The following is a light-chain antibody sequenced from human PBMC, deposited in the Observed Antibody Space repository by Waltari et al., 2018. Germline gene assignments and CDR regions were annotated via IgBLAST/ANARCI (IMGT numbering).Light chain of an antibody. Sequence: EIVLTQSPATLSMSPGDTATLSCRASQHIYMNLAWYQQKPGQAPRLLFYGASTRESGVPARFSGSGSGTDFTLTIRSLQSEDFGVYYCQQYNDWPPWTFGQGTRVEV. CDR3: QQYNDWPPWT. V-gene: IGKV3-15*01. CDR2: GAS. CDR1: QHIYMN. J-gene: IGKJ1*01.